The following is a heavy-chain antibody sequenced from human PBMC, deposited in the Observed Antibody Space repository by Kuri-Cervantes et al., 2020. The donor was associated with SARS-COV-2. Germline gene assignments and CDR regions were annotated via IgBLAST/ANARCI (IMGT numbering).Heavy chain of an antibody. D-gene: IGHD3-3*01. J-gene: IGHJ6*02. Sequence: LSLTCAASGFTFSSYAMHWVRQAPGKGLEWVAVISYDGSNKYYADSVKGRFTISRDNSKNTLYLQMNSLRAEDTAVYYCARDRYDFWSGLGYYYYGMDVWGQGTTVTVSS. CDR3: ARDRYDFWSGLGYYYYGMDV. CDR2: ISYDGSNK. CDR1: GFTFSSYA. V-gene: IGHV3-30-3*01.